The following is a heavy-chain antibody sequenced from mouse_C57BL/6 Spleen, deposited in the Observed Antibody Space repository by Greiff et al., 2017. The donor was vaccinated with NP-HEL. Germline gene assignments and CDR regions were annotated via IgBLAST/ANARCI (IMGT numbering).Heavy chain of an antibody. V-gene: IGHV1-72*01. CDR1: GYTFTSYW. J-gene: IGHJ4*01. CDR2: IDPNSGGT. CDR3: VTYYYGSKGNYAMDY. D-gene: IGHD1-1*01. Sequence: QVQLQQSGAELVKPGASVKLSCKASGYTFTSYWMHWVKQRPGRGLEWIGRIDPNSGGTKYNEKFKSKATLTVDKPSSTAYMQLSSLTSEDSAVYYCVTYYYGSKGNYAMDYWGQGTSVTVSS.